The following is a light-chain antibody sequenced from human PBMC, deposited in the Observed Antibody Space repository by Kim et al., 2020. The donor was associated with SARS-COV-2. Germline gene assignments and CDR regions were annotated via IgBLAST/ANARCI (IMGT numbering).Light chain of an antibody. J-gene: IGKJ2*01. Sequence: DIQMTQSPSSLSASVGDTATITCRASQTVTYSLNLYRQKPGKAPKLLIYDASRLQSGVSSRLSGSRSGTDFTLTIIRLQPEDFATYFCQQRQDFAYTFGRETKREF. CDR3: QQRQDFAYT. CDR1: QTVTYS. V-gene: IGKV1-39*01. CDR2: DAS.